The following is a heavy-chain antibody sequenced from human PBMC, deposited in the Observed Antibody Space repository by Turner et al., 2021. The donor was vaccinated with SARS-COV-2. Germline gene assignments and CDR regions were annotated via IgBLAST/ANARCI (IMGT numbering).Heavy chain of an antibody. CDR3: ARLMDTAMDYYGTDV. CDR2: IYYSGSA. Sequence: QLQLQESGPGLVKPSETLSLTCTVSGGSISSSSYDWGWIRQPPGKGLEWIGNIYYSGSAYCSPSLKSRVTISVDPSKNQFSLKLTSVTAADTAVYYCARLMDTAMDYYGTDVWGQGTTVTVSS. V-gene: IGHV4-39*01. D-gene: IGHD5-18*01. J-gene: IGHJ6*02. CDR1: GGSISSSSYD.